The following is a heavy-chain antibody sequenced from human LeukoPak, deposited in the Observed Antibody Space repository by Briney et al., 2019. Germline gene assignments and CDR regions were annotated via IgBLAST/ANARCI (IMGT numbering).Heavy chain of an antibody. CDR1: GYTFTSYG. CDR3: ARDYDLLLGSDGFDP. V-gene: IGHV1-18*04. D-gene: IGHD1-26*01. CDR2: ISADNGIT. J-gene: IGHJ5*02. Sequence: ASVKVSCKASGYTFTSYGISWVRQAPGQGPEWMGWISADNGITHYAQKVQGRLTMTTDTSMSTAYMELRSLRSDDTAVYYCARDYDLLLGSDGFDPWGQGTLVTVSA.